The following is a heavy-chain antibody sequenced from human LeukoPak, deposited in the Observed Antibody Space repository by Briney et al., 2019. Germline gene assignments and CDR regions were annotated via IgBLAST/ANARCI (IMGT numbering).Heavy chain of an antibody. V-gene: IGHV1-18*01. Sequence: ASVNVSCKASGYTFTSYGISWVRQAPGQGLEWMGWISAYNGNTNYAQKLQGRVTMTTDTSTSTAYMELRSLRSDDTAVYYCARVPPQSSSWYDYYYYGMDVWGQGTTVTVSS. CDR1: GYTFTSYG. D-gene: IGHD6-13*01. CDR2: ISAYNGNT. CDR3: ARVPPQSSSWYDYYYYGMDV. J-gene: IGHJ6*02.